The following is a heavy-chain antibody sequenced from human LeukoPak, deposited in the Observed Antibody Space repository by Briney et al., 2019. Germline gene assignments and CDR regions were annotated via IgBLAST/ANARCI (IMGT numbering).Heavy chain of an antibody. J-gene: IGHJ6*02. CDR2: IIPIFGTA. V-gene: IGHV1-69*01. D-gene: IGHD2-15*01. CDR1: GGTFSSYA. CDR3: ASDIVVVVAATSYYGMDV. Sequence: SVKVSCKASGGTFSSYAISWVRQSPGQALEWMGGIIPIFGTANYAQKFQGRVTITADESTSTAYMELSSLRSEDTAVYYCASDIVVVVAATSYYGMDVWGQGTTVTVSS.